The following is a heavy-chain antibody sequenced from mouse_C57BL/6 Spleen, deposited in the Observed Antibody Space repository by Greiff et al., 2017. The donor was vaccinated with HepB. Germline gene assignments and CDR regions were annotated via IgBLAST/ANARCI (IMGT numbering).Heavy chain of an antibody. J-gene: IGHJ2*01. V-gene: IGHV5-15*01. Sequence: DVMLVESGGGLVQPGGSLKLSCAASGFTFSDYGMAWVRQAPRKGPEWVAFISNLAYSIYYADTVTGRFTISRENAKNTLYLEMSSLRSEDTAMYYCARVYSNYKGYYFDYWGQGTTLTVSS. CDR2: ISNLAYSI. D-gene: IGHD2-5*01. CDR1: GFTFSDYG. CDR3: ARVYSNYKGYYFDY.